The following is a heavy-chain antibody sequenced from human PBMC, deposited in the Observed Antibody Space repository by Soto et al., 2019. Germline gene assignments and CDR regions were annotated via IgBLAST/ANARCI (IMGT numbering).Heavy chain of an antibody. Sequence: EVQLLESGGGLVQPGGSLSLSCEASGFTFSSYAMSWVRQAPGKGREWVSAISGSGGSTYYADSVKGRFTISRDNSKNTLYLQMNSLRAEDTAVYYCAKDGRTGTHYYYYMDVWGKGTTVTVSS. J-gene: IGHJ6*03. V-gene: IGHV3-23*01. CDR2: ISGSGGST. D-gene: IGHD1-7*01. CDR1: GFTFSSYA. CDR3: AKDGRTGTHYYYYMDV.